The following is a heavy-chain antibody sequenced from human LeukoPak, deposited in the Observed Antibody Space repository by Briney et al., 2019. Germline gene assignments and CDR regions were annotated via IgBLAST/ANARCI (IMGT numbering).Heavy chain of an antibody. CDR1: GYTLTELS. V-gene: IGHV1-24*01. D-gene: IGHD1-26*01. CDR2: FDPEDGET. Sequence: GASVKVSCKVSGYTLTELSMHWVRQAPGKGLEWMGGFDPEDGETIYAQKFQGRVTMTEDTSTDTAYMELSSLRSEDTAVYYCATDYRRVGAVPAFDYWGQGTLVTVSA. CDR3: ATDYRRVGAVPAFDY. J-gene: IGHJ4*02.